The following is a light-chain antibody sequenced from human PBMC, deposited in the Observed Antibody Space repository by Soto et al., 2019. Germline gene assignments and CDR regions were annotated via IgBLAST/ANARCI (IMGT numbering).Light chain of an antibody. CDR3: QQYNSHSSST. CDR1: QSISTW. CDR2: TAS. Sequence: DIQMTQSPSTLSASVGDRVTITCRASQSISTWLDWYQQKPGKDPKLLIYTASRLESGVPSRFSGSGSGTEFTLTISSLQPDDFATYYCQQYNSHSSSTFGQGTKLEIK. J-gene: IGKJ2*01. V-gene: IGKV1-5*03.